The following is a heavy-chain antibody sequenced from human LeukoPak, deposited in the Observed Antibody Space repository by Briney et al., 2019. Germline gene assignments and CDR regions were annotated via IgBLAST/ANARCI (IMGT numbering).Heavy chain of an antibody. CDR2: TKPDGSAE. CDR1: GFTFRNYW. CDR3: VRDGGLNTHFDY. J-gene: IGHJ4*02. D-gene: IGHD2-15*01. V-gene: IGHV3-7*01. Sequence: GGSLRLSCAASGFTFRNYWMGWVRQAPGKGLEWVANTKPDGSAEYYADSVRGRFTTSRDNANNFLYLQMNRLRAEDTAAYYCVRDGGLNTHFDYWGQGTLVTVSS.